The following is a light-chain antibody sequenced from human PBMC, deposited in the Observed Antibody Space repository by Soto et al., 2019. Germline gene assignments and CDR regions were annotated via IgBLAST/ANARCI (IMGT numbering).Light chain of an antibody. CDR3: QPYGNTPGT. V-gene: IGKV3-20*01. CDR2: NAS. J-gene: IGKJ1*01. Sequence: EIVLTQSPGTLSLSPGERATLSCRASQSVRNSYLAWYQQKPGQSPRLVIYNASSRATGIPARFSGSGSGTDFSLTITSSQSLDFAVPYSQPYGNTPGTFGQGTKVEIK. CDR1: QSVRNSY.